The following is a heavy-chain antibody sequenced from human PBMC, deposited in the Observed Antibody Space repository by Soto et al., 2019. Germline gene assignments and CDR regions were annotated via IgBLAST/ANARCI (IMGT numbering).Heavy chain of an antibody. CDR1: GFTFSSYS. Sequence: GGSLRLSCAASGFTFSSYSMNWVRQAPGKGLEWVSSISGSSSYIYYADSVKGRFTISRDNAKNSLYLQMTSLRAEDTAVYYCAGGVPADNYYYSSYAMDVSGPGTPVTVYS. CDR3: AGGVPADNYYYSSYAMDV. D-gene: IGHD2-2*01. V-gene: IGHV3-21*01. CDR2: ISGSSSYI. J-gene: IGHJ6*02.